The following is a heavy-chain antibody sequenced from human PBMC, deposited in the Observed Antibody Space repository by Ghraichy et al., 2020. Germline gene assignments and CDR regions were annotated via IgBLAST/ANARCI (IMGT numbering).Heavy chain of an antibody. D-gene: IGHD2-15*01. CDR3: ARKGYTNTRADAFDI. J-gene: IGHJ3*02. CDR1: GFTFSTYV. V-gene: IGHV3-23*01. Sequence: LSLTCAASGFTFSTYVMHWVRQAPGKGLEWVSVTGGSGENTNYADSVKGRFTISRDNSKNTVYLQFNSLRAEDTAVYYCARKGYTNTRADAFDIWGQGTMVTVSS. CDR2: TGGSGENT.